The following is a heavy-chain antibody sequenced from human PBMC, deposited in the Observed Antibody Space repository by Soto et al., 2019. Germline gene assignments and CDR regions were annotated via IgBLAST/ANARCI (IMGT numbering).Heavy chain of an antibody. D-gene: IGHD6-13*01. Sequence: ASVNVSCKASGYTFNTYGINWVRQAPGQGLEWMGWISAYNGNTNYAEKVRGRVTMTTDTSTSTAYMELRSLRSDDTAVYYCAREALYSSGWYYSDYWGQGTPVTVSS. V-gene: IGHV1-18*01. CDR3: AREALYSSGWYYSDY. CDR2: ISAYNGNT. J-gene: IGHJ4*02. CDR1: GYTFNTYG.